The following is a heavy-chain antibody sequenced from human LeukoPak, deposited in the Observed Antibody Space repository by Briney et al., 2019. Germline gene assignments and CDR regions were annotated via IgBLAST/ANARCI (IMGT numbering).Heavy chain of an antibody. Sequence: GGSLRLSRAASGFTFSSYEMNWVRQAPGKGLEWVSYISSSGSTIYYADSVKGRFTISRDNAKNSLYLQMNSLRAEDTAVYYCARDGGPQWLVQTFDYWGQGTLVTVSS. J-gene: IGHJ4*02. CDR3: ARDGGPQWLVQTFDY. V-gene: IGHV3-48*03. CDR1: GFTFSSYE. D-gene: IGHD6-19*01. CDR2: ISSSGSTI.